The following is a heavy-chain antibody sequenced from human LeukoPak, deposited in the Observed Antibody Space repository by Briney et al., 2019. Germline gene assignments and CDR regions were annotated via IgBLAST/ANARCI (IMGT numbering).Heavy chain of an antibody. V-gene: IGHV3-30*02. CDR1: GFSFSGTW. J-gene: IGHJ4*02. Sequence: GGSLRLSCATSGFSFSGTWMTWVRQATGKGLECVANIKPDGSSKYYADSVKGRFTISRDNSQNTVYLQMNSLTAEDTAVYYRAKDAQRGFDYSNSLEYWGQGTLVTVSS. CDR2: IKPDGSSK. CDR3: AKDAQRGFDYSNSLEY. D-gene: IGHD4-11*01.